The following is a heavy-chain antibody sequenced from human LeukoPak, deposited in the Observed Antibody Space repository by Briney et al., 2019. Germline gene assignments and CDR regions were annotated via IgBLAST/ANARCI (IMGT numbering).Heavy chain of an antibody. D-gene: IGHD3-9*01. J-gene: IGHJ3*02. CDR2: IYHSGNT. CDR1: GYSISSGYY. CDR3: ARGNYDILTGYCNAFDI. Sequence: SETLSLTCAVSGYSISSGYYWGWIRQPPGKGLEWIGSIYHSGNTNYNPSLKSRVTISVDTSKNQFSLKPNSVTAADTAVYYCARGNYDILTGYCNAFDIWGQGTMVTVSS. V-gene: IGHV4-38-2*01.